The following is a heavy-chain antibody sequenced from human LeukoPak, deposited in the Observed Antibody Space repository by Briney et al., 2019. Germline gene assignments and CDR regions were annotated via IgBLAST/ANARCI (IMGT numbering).Heavy chain of an antibody. CDR2: IYTSGST. V-gene: IGHV4-4*07. D-gene: IGHD3-3*01. CDR1: GGSTSSYY. Sequence: PSETLSLTCTVSGGSTSSYYWSWIRQPAGKGLEWIGRIYTSGSTNYNPSLKSRVTMSVDTSKNQFSLKLSSVTAADTAVYYCARNPSTDFWSGYPLWFDPWGQGTLVTVSS. J-gene: IGHJ5*02. CDR3: ARNPSTDFWSGYPLWFDP.